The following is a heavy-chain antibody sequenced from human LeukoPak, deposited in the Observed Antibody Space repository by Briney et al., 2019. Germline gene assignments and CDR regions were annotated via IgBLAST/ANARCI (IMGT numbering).Heavy chain of an antibody. Sequence: TLSLTCTVSGGSISSYYWSWIRQPPGKALEWLALIDWDDDKYYNTSLKTRLTISKDTSKSQVVLTMTNMDPVDTATYFCARYLYGDSASYFDYWGQGSLVIVSS. CDR3: ARYLYGDSASYFDY. CDR1: GGSISSYY. D-gene: IGHD4-17*01. J-gene: IGHJ4*02. V-gene: IGHV2-70*18. CDR2: IDWDDDK.